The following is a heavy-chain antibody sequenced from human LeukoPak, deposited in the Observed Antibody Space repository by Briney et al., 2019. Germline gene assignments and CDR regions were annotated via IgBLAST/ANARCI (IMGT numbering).Heavy chain of an antibody. V-gene: IGHV3-74*01. CDR3: ARDSQFIGPLY. CDR1: GFTFTTYG. CDR2: IMSDGRST. D-gene: IGHD5-24*01. Sequence: PGGSLRLSCAASGFTFTTYGMHWVGQAPGKGLVWVSRIMSDGRSTYADSVKGRFTISRDTAKNTLYLQMNSLRAEDTAVYYCARDSQFIGPLYWGQGTLVTVSS. J-gene: IGHJ4*02.